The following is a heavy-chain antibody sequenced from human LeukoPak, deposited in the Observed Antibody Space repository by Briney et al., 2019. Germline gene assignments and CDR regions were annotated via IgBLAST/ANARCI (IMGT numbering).Heavy chain of an antibody. CDR1: GYSISSGYY. D-gene: IGHD3-22*01. V-gene: IGHV4-38-2*02. J-gene: IGHJ4*02. CDR3: ARVRLGDSSTYYYPYFDY. Sequence: PSETLSLTCTVSGYSISSGYYWGWIRQPPGKGLEWIGSIYHSGSTYYNPSLKSRVTISVDTSKNQFSLKLSSVTAADTAVYYCARVRLGDSSTYYYPYFDYWGQGTLVTVSS. CDR2: IYHSGST.